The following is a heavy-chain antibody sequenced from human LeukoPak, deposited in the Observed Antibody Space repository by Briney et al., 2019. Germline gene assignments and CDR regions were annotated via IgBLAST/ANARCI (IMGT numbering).Heavy chain of an antibody. CDR2: ISGSGGST. CDR3: AKDCTSTNCYVDY. V-gene: IGHV3-23*01. Sequence: PGGSLRLSCAASGFIFGSYAMSWVRQAPGKGLEWVSAISGSGGSTYYADSVKGRFTISRDNSKNTLYLQMNSLRAEDTALYYCAKDCTSTNCYVDYWGQGTLVTVSS. D-gene: IGHD2-2*01. CDR1: GFIFGSYA. J-gene: IGHJ4*02.